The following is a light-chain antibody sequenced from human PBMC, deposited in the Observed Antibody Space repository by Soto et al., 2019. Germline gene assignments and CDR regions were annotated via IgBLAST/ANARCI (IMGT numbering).Light chain of an antibody. CDR2: GSD. Sequence: QSVLTQPPSASGTPGQRITISCSGSSSSIGSNTVSWYQQLPGTAPKLLIYGSDQRPSGVPDRFSGSKSGTSASLAISGLQSEDEADYYCAAWDDSLTAWVFGGGTQLTVL. J-gene: IGLJ3*02. CDR1: SSSIGSNT. V-gene: IGLV1-44*01. CDR3: AAWDDSLTAWV.